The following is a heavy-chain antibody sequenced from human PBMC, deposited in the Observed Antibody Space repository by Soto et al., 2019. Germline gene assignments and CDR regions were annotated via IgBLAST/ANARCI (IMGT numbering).Heavy chain of an antibody. CDR2: ISESGDNA. V-gene: IGHV3-23*01. Sequence: GGSLRLSCAASGFPFNSYAMSWVRQAPGKGPEWVSAISESGDNAFYADSVQGRFTISRDNSYNILYLQMNSLRAEDTALYFCAKGGYIYGLDPWGQGTLVTVSS. D-gene: IGHD5-18*01. J-gene: IGHJ5*02. CDR1: GFPFNSYA. CDR3: AKGGYIYGLDP.